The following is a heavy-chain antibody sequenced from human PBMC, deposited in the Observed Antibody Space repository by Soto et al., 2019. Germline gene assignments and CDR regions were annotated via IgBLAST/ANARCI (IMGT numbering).Heavy chain of an antibody. D-gene: IGHD6-6*01. V-gene: IGHV4-4*07. CDR2: IYTSGST. Sequence: PSETLSLTCTVSGGSISSYYWSWIRQPAGKGLEWIGRIYTSGSTNYNPSLKSRVTMSVDTSKNQFSLKLSSVTAADTAVYYCARSSFEYSSELRGYYYYGMDVWGQGTTVTV. CDR3: ARSSFEYSSELRGYYYYGMDV. CDR1: GGSISSYY. J-gene: IGHJ6*02.